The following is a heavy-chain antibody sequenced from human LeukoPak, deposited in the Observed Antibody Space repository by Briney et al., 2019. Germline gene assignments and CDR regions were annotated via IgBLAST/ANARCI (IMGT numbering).Heavy chain of an antibody. CDR2: IYYSGST. V-gene: IGHV4-30-4*01. Sequence: PSQTLSLTCTVSGGSISSGDYYWSWIRQPPGKGLEWIGYIYYSGSTYYNPSLKSRVTISVDTSKNQFSLELSSVTAADTAVYYCARANYDSSGYYQRLTWFDPWGQGTLVTVSS. CDR1: GGSISSGDYY. CDR3: ARANYDSSGYYQRLTWFDP. D-gene: IGHD3-22*01. J-gene: IGHJ5*02.